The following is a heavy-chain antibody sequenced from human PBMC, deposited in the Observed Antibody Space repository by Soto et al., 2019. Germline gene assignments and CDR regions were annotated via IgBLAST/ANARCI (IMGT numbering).Heavy chain of an antibody. Sequence: SETLSLTCTVSGGSISSGDYYWSWIRQPPGKGLEWIGYIYYSGSTYYNPSLKSRVTISVDTSKNQFSLKLSSVTAADTAVYYCVRVGHINWFDPWGQGTLVTV. D-gene: IGHD2-21*01. J-gene: IGHJ5*02. V-gene: IGHV4-30-4*01. CDR1: GGSISSGDYY. CDR2: IYYSGST. CDR3: VRVGHINWFDP.